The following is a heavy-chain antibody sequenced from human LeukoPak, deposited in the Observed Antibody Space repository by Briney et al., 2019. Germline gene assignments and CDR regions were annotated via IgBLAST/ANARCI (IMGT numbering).Heavy chain of an antibody. Sequence: SETLSLTCAVYGGSFSGYYWSWIRQPPGKGLEWIGEINHSGSTTYNPSLKSRVTISVDTSKNQLSLKLRSVTAADTAVYYCARGQGMADLDYWGQGTLVTVSS. CDR1: GGSFSGYY. CDR2: INHSGST. J-gene: IGHJ4*02. CDR3: ARGQGMADLDY. D-gene: IGHD6-13*01. V-gene: IGHV4-34*01.